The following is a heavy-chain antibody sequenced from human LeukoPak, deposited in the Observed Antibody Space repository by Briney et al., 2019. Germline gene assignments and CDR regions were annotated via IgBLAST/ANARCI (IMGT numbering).Heavy chain of an antibody. J-gene: IGHJ6*02. CDR2: ISWNSGSI. CDR3: GRAMDV. V-gene: IGHV3-9*01. CDR1: GFTFDDYA. Sequence: GGSLRLSCAASGFTFDDYAMHWVRQAPGKGLEWVSGISWNSGSIGYADSVKGRFTISRDNAKNSLYLQMNSLRAEDTAVYYCGRAMDVWGRGTTVTVSS.